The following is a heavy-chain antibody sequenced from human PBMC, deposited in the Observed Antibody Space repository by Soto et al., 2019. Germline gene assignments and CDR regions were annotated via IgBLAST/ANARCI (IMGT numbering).Heavy chain of an antibody. CDR3: ARALVLGVGALSQ. CDR2: ISDSGSLT. D-gene: IGHD1-26*01. V-gene: IGHV3-11*01. J-gene: IGHJ4*02. Sequence: QVQLVESGGGLVKPEGSLRLSCAASGFTFSAYYMSWIRHAPGKGLEWVSYISDSGSLTHYGDSVKGRFTISRDNAKASLYLQMDSLRAEDMAIYYCARALVLGVGALSQWGQGTLVTVSS. CDR1: GFTFSAYY.